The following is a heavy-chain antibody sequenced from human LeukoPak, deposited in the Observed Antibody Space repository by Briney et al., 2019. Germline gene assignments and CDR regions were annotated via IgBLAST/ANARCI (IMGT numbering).Heavy chain of an antibody. J-gene: IGHJ4*02. CDR2: ISRGRPNI. V-gene: IGHV3-48*02. Sequence: PGGSLRLSCVASGFTFSDYSMNWVRQAPGKGLEWVSYISRGRPNIHYAQSVKGRFTISIDSAKNSLYLQMNSLRDEDTAVYYCVRDPEALDYWGQGTLVTVSS. CDR1: GFTFSDYS. CDR3: VRDPEALDY.